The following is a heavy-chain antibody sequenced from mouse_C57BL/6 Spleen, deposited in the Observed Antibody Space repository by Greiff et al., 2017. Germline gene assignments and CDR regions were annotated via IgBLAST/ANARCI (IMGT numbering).Heavy chain of an antibody. CDR3: ARGDYSNSFAY. V-gene: IGHV14-3*01. CDR2: IDTANGNT. CDR1: GFNIKNTY. J-gene: IGHJ3*01. D-gene: IGHD2-5*01. Sequence: VQLQQSVAELVRPGASVKLSCTASGFNIKNTYMHWVKQRPEKGLEWIGRIDTANGNTTYAPKFQGKATIPADTSYNTAYLQLSSLTSEDTAIYYCARGDYSNSFAYWGQGTLVTVSA.